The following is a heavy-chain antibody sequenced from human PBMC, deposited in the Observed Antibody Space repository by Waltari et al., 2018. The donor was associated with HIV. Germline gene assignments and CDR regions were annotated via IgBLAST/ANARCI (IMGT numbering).Heavy chain of an antibody. J-gene: IGHJ4*02. CDR2: FDPEDGET. V-gene: IGHV1-24*01. CDR3: ATVSAAAASYYFDY. Sequence: QVQLVQSGAEVKKPGASVKVSCKVSGYTLTELSMHWVRQAPGKGLEWMGGFDPEDGETIYAQKFQGRVTMTEETSTDTAYMELSSLRSEDTAVYYCATVSAAAASYYFDYWGQGTLVTVSS. D-gene: IGHD6-13*01. CDR1: GYTLTELS.